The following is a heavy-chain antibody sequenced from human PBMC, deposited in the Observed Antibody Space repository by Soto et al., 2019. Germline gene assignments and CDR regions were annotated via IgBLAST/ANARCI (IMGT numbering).Heavy chain of an antibody. D-gene: IGHD3-9*01. CDR2: VYYSGSV. CDR1: GDSIRPYY. J-gene: IGHJ4*02. V-gene: IGHV4-59*01. CDR3: ARVTYDSFTAYSYYFDY. Sequence: HSATLSLTCTVSGDSIRPYYWTWIRQPPGKGLEWIGYVYYSGSVNYKSSLKSRVTMSVDTSKNQFSLRLNSVTAADTAVYYCARVTYDSFTAYSYYFDYWGQGTLVTVSS.